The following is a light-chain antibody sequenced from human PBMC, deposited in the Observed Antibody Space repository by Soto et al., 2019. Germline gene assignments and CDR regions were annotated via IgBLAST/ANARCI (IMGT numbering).Light chain of an antibody. J-gene: IGKJ3*01. CDR1: QFLGDY. CDR2: GAT. V-gene: IGKV1-39*01. Sequence: DIPMTQSPSSLSASIGDGVTLTCRASQFLGDYLNWYQHRPGKVPEVLIYGATTLRSGVPSRFTGSDYGTDFTLTINSLRPEDFATFYCQHVYSYPHTFGPGTKV. CDR3: QHVYSYPHT.